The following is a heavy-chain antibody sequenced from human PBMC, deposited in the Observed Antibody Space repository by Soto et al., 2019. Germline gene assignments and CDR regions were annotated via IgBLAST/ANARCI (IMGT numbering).Heavy chain of an antibody. Sequence: PGGSLRLSCAASGFTFSSYAMSWVRQAPGKGLEWVSAISGSGGSTYYADSVKGRFTISSDNSKNTLYLQMNSLRAEDTAEYYCAKDLRQVDNSSWLDPWGQGTRVTVGS. CDR2: ISGSGGST. CDR1: GFTFSSYA. D-gene: IGHD5-12*01. V-gene: IGHV3-23*01. J-gene: IGHJ5*02. CDR3: AKDLRQVDNSSWLDP.